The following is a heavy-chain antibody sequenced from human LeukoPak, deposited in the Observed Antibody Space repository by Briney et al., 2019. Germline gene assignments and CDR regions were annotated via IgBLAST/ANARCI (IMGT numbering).Heavy chain of an antibody. CDR1: GGSFSGYY. CDR2: INHSGST. J-gene: IGHJ6*03. Sequence: SETLSLTCAVYGGSFSGYYWSWIRQPPGKGLEWIGEINHSGSTNYNPSLQSRITISVDTSKNQFSLTLSSVTAADPAVYYCARGGSYSRGYYYYYMDVWGKGTTVTVSS. V-gene: IGHV4-34*01. D-gene: IGHD6-13*01. CDR3: ARGGSYSRGYYYYYMDV.